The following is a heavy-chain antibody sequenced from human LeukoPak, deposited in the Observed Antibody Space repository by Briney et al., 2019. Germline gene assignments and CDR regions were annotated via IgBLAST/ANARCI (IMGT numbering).Heavy chain of an antibody. J-gene: IGHJ3*02. Sequence: SVKVSCKASGGTFSSYAISWVRQAPGQGLEWMGGIIPIFGTANYAQKFQGRVTITRNTSISTAYMELSSLRSEDTAVYYCARALFGAFDIWGQGTMVTVSS. V-gene: IGHV1-69*05. CDR2: IIPIFGTA. CDR1: GGTFSSYA. D-gene: IGHD3-10*01. CDR3: ARALFGAFDI.